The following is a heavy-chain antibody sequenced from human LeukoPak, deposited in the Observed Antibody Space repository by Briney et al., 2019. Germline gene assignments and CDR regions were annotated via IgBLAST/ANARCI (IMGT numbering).Heavy chain of an antibody. Sequence: SETLSLTCAVYGGSFSGYYWSWIRQPPGKGLEWIGEINHSGSTNYNPSLKSRVTISVDTSKNQFSLKLSSVAAADTAVYYCARGDFWSGYLKYSWFDPWGQGTLVTVSS. CDR3: ARGDFWSGYLKYSWFDP. CDR2: INHSGST. CDR1: GGSFSGYY. D-gene: IGHD3-3*01. J-gene: IGHJ5*02. V-gene: IGHV4-34*01.